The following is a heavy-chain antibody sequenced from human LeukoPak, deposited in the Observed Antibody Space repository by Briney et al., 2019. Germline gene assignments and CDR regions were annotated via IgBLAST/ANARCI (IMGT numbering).Heavy chain of an antibody. J-gene: IGHJ4*02. D-gene: IGHD3-3*01. Sequence: PGGSLRLSCAASGFTFDDYGMSWVRQAPGKGLEWVSGINWNGGSTGYADSVKGRFTISRDNAKNSLYLQMNSLSAEDTALYYCARKWASEITIFGVVIDYWGQGTLVTVSS. CDR2: INWNGGST. V-gene: IGHV3-20*04. CDR3: ARKWASEITIFGVVIDY. CDR1: GFTFDDYG.